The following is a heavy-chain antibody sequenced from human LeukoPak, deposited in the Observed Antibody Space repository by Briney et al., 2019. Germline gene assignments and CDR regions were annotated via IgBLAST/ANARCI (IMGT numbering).Heavy chain of an antibody. J-gene: IGHJ4*02. CDR1: GFTFDDYA. Sequence: PGRSLRLSCAASGFTFDDYAMHWVRQAPGKGLEWVSGISWNSGSIGYTDSVKGRFTISRDNAKNSLYLQMNSLRAEDTALYYCAKDYSSSWSSTPDYWGQGTLVTVSS. CDR3: AKDYSSSWSSTPDY. CDR2: ISWNSGSI. V-gene: IGHV3-9*01. D-gene: IGHD6-13*01.